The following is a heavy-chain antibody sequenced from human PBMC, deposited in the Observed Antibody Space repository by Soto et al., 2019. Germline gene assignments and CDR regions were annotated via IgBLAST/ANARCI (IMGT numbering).Heavy chain of an antibody. Sequence: QVQLQQWGAGLLKPSETLSLTCAVYGGSFSGYYWSWIRQPPGKGLEWIGEINHSGSTNYNPSLKSRVTISVDTSKNQFSLKLSSVTAADTAVYYCARGPTYYDYIWGSYRSVAFDYWVQGTLVTVSS. CDR3: ARGPTYYDYIWGSYRSVAFDY. CDR2: INHSGST. CDR1: GGSFSGYY. J-gene: IGHJ4*02. D-gene: IGHD3-16*02. V-gene: IGHV4-34*01.